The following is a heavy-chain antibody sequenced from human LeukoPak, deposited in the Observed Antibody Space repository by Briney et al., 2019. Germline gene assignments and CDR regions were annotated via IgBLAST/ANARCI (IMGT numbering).Heavy chain of an antibody. CDR1: GDSISSSTHY. CDR3: ARRNMWGWFDP. CDR2: MFYSGHT. J-gene: IGHJ5*02. D-gene: IGHD1-26*01. V-gene: IGHV4-39*01. Sequence: PSETLSLTCIVSGDSISSSTHYWGWIRQPPGRGLEWIGSMFYSGHTYYNPSLKSRVTMSIDTSENQLSLNLSSVTAADTAVYYYARRNMWGWFDPWGQGTLGIVSS.